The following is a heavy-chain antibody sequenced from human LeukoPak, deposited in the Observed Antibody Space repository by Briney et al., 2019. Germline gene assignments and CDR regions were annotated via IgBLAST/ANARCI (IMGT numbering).Heavy chain of an antibody. CDR3: ARVRPNDYGGIDFDY. J-gene: IGHJ4*02. CDR2: IYHSGST. V-gene: IGHV4-30-2*01. Sequence: PSETLSLTCTVSGGSISSGGYYWSWIRQPPGKGLEWIGYIYHSGSTYYNPSLKSRVTISVDRSKNQFSLKLSSVTAADTAVYYCARVRPNDYGGIDFDYWGQGTLVTVSS. D-gene: IGHD4-23*01. CDR1: GGSISSGGYY.